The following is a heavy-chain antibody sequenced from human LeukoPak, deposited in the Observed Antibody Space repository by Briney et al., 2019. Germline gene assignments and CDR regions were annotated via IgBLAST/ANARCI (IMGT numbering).Heavy chain of an antibody. CDR3: AKDITVVGYSGYDWALDY. J-gene: IGHJ4*02. D-gene: IGHD5-12*01. CDR2: ISWDGGST. Sequence: PGGSLRLSCAASGFTFDDYTMHWVRQAPGKGLEWVSLISWDGGSTYYADSVKGRFTISRDNSKNSLYLQMNSLRTEDTALYYCAKDITVVGYSGYDWALDYWGQGTLVTVSS. CDR1: GFTFDDYT. V-gene: IGHV3-43*01.